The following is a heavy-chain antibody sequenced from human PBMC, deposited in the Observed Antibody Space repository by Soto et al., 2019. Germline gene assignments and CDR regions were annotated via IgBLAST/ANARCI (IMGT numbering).Heavy chain of an antibody. Sequence: SVKVSCKASGGTFSSYAISWVRQAPGQGLEWMGGIIPIFGTADYTQKFQGRVTITAGESTSTAYMELSSLRSEDTAVYYCAVTMTNYYYYGMDVWGQGTTVTVSS. V-gene: IGHV1-69*13. J-gene: IGHJ6*02. CDR3: AVTMTNYYYYGMDV. D-gene: IGHD3-22*01. CDR2: IIPIFGTA. CDR1: GGTFSSYA.